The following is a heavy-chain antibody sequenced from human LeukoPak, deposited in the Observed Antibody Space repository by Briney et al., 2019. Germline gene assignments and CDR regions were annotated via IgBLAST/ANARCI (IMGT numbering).Heavy chain of an antibody. CDR2: IIPIFGTA. Sequence: SVKVSCKASGGTFSSYAISWVRQAPGQGLEWMGGIIPIFGTANYAQKFQGRVSITADESTSTAYMELSSLRSEDTAVYYCTTEDSSGYYGDYFDYWGQGTLVTVSS. J-gene: IGHJ4*02. CDR3: TTEDSSGYYGDYFDY. D-gene: IGHD3-22*01. CDR1: GGTFSSYA. V-gene: IGHV1-69*13.